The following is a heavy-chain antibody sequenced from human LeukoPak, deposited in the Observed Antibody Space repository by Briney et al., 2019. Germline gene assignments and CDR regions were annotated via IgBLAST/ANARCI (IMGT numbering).Heavy chain of an antibody. CDR3: ARHRDYYDT. J-gene: IGHJ4*01. CDR2: IYSSGSA. D-gene: IGHD3-22*01. CDR1: GASINDNF. Sequence: SETLSLTCTVSGASINDNFWTWIRQPPGKGLEWIGYIYSSGSANYNPSLKSRVIISGDTSKNQISLNLTSVTAADTAVYFCARHRDYYDTWGHGTLVTVSS. V-gene: IGHV4-59*08.